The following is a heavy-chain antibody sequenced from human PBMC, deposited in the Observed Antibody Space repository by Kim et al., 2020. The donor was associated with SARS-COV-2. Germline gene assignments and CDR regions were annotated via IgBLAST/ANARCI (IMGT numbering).Heavy chain of an antibody. CDR3: AREGGGSGQWMVFFDF. J-gene: IGHJ5*01. CDR1: GYIFTGHY. CDR2: IRPDNGDT. Sequence: ASVKVSCQVSGYIFTGHYIHWVRQAPGQGLEWMGRIRPDNGDTYYAQKFQGRVTWSRDMSITTVYMELRSLTSDDTAVYYCAREGGGSGQWMVFFDFWGQGSLVTVSS. D-gene: IGHD6-19*01. V-gene: IGHV1-2*06.